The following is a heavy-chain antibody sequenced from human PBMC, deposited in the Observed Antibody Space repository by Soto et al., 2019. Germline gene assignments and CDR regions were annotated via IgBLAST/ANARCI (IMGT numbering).Heavy chain of an antibody. Sequence: SETLSLTCTVSGDSISSGGYYWAWIRQHPGKGLEWIGYIYYSGSTYYNPSLQSRVTISVDTSKNQFSLRLSSVTAADTAVFFCARSSAVVSYYFDPWGQGTLVTVSS. D-gene: IGHD2-15*01. J-gene: IGHJ4*02. CDR3: ARSSAVVSYYFDP. CDR2: IYYSGST. CDR1: GDSISSGGYY. V-gene: IGHV4-31*03.